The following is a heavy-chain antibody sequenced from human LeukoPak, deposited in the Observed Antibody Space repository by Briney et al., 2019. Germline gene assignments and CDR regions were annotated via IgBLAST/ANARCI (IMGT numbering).Heavy chain of an antibody. CDR3: ARQRYSGYDFWGFDY. V-gene: IGHV4-59*08. D-gene: IGHD5-12*01. CDR1: GGSISSYY. CDR2: IYYSGST. Sequence: SETLSLTCTVSGGSISSYYWSWIRQPPGKGLEWIGYIYYSGSTNYNPSLKSRVTISVDTSKNQFSLKLSSVTAADTAVYYCARQRYSGYDFWGFDYWGQGTLVTVSS. J-gene: IGHJ4*02.